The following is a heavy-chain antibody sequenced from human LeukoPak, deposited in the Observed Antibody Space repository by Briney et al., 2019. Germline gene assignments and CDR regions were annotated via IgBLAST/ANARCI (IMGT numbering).Heavy chain of an antibody. V-gene: IGHV3-48*03. D-gene: IGHD3-16*02. CDR3: AREGGFGYDDAFDT. CDR1: GFTFSTYE. J-gene: IGHJ3*02. Sequence: PGGSLRLSCTASGFTFSTYEMNWVRQAPGKGLEWISYISGSGSSIFYADSLQGRFTVSRDNAKNSVYLQMNSLRAEDTAAYYCAREGGFGYDDAFDTWGHGTTVTVSS. CDR2: ISGSGSSI.